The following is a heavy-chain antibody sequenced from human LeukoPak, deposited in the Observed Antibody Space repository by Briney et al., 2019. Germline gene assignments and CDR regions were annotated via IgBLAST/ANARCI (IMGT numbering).Heavy chain of an antibody. CDR1: GYTFTSNY. J-gene: IGHJ4*02. CDR2: IYPRDGST. V-gene: IGHV1-46*01. CDR3: ARDQEGFDY. Sequence: ASVKVSCKASGYTFTSNYIHWVRQAPGQGLEWMGMIYPRDGSTSYAQKFQGRVTVTRDTSTSTVHTELSGLRSEDTAVYYCARDQEGFDYWGQGTLVTVSS.